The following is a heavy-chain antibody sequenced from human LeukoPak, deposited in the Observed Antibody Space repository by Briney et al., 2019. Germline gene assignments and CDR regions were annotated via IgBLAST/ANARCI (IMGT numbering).Heavy chain of an antibody. D-gene: IGHD3-22*01. CDR2: ISSSGSTI. Sequence: GGSLRLSCAASGFTLSTYEMNWVRQAPGKGLEWVSYISSSGSTIYYADSVKGRFTISRDNAKSSLYLQMNSLGAEDTAVYYCARDSFDSSGYYSDYWGQGTLVTVSS. J-gene: IGHJ4*02. CDR1: GFTLSTYE. CDR3: ARDSFDSSGYYSDY. V-gene: IGHV3-48*03.